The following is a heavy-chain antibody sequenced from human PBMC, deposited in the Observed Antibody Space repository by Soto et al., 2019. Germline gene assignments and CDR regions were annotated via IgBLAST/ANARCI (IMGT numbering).Heavy chain of an antibody. V-gene: IGHV4-59*01. J-gene: IGHJ4*02. D-gene: IGHD3-22*01. CDR2: IYYSGST. CDR3: ARGDYYDSSGLY. Sequence: PSETLSLTCTVSGGSISSYYWSWIRQPPGKGLEWIGYIYYSGSTNYNPSLKSRVTISVDTSKDQFSLKLSSVTAADTAVYYCARGDYYDSSGLYWGQGTLVTVS. CDR1: GGSISSYY.